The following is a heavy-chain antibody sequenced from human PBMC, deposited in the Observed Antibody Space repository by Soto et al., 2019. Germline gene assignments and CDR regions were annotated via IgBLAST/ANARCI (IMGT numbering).Heavy chain of an antibody. Sequence: GASVKVSCKASGYTFTGYYMHWVRQAPGQGLEWMGWINPNSGGTNYAQKFQGWVTMTRDTSISTAYIELSRLRSDDTAVYYCARGLRFLDWSIDYFDYWGQGTLVTVSS. V-gene: IGHV1-2*04. CDR3: ARGLRFLDWSIDYFDY. CDR2: INPNSGGT. D-gene: IGHD3-3*01. J-gene: IGHJ4*02. CDR1: GYTFTGYY.